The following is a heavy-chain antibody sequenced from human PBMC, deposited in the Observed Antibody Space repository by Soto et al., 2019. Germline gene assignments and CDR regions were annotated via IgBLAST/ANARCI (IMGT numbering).Heavy chain of an antibody. CDR3: ARHDQVRGGVIVITRSFDY. D-gene: IGHD3-16*02. J-gene: IGHJ4*02. CDR1: GGSISSSSYY. Sequence: KPSETLSLTCTVSGGSISSSSYYWGWIRQPPGKGLEWIGSIYYSGSTYYNPSLKSRVTISVDTSKNQFSLKLSSVTAADTAVYYCARHDQVRGGVIVITRSFDYWGQGTLVTVYS. CDR2: IYYSGST. V-gene: IGHV4-39*01.